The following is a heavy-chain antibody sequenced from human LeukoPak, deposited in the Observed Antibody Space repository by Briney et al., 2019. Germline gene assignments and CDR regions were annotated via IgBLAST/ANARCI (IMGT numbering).Heavy chain of an antibody. D-gene: IGHD6-13*01. CDR3: AKERAAAIEGYFDY. J-gene: IGHJ4*02. CDR2: IWYDGSNK. Sequence: PGGSLRLSCAASGFTFSSYGMHWVRQAPGKGLEWAAVIWYDGSNKIYADSVKGRFTIFRDNSKNTLYLQMNSLRAEDTAVYYCAKERAAAIEGYFDYWGQGTLVTVSS. CDR1: GFTFSSYG. V-gene: IGHV3-33*06.